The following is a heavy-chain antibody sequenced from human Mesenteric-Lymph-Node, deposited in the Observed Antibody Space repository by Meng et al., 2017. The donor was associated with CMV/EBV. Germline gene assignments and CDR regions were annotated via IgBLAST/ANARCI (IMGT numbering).Heavy chain of an antibody. V-gene: IGHV3-30*01. Sequence: GGSLRLSCAASGFDFSEYAMHWVRQAPGKGLEWLAVISYDGSDKDSADSLKGRFTVSRDNSKNTLYLQMNSLRVEDTAVYFCARESRDDFWSGQKGKFVYWGQGVLVTVSS. J-gene: IGHJ4*02. CDR3: ARESRDDFWSGQKGKFVY. D-gene: IGHD3-3*01. CDR2: ISYDGSDK. CDR1: GFDFSEYA.